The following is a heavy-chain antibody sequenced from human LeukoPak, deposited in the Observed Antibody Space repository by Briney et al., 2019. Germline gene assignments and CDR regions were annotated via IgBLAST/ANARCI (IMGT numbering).Heavy chain of an antibody. D-gene: IGHD4-11*01. Sequence: ASVKVSCKASEYTFSSHYMHWVRQAPGQGLEWMGIINPGGGSTTYAQKFQGRVTMTRDTSTSTVYMELSSLRSEDTGVYYCARGTVTSPPGFDYWGQGTLVTVSS. J-gene: IGHJ4*02. CDR3: ARGTVTSPPGFDY. V-gene: IGHV1-46*01. CDR2: INPGGGST. CDR1: EYTFSSHY.